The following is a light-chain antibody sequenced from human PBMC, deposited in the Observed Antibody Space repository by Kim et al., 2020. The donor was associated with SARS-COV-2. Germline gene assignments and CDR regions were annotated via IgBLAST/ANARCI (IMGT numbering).Light chain of an antibody. Sequence: KTITIYCTRSSGSIASNYGQWYQQRPGSSPTTVIYEDNQRPTGVPDRFSGSIDSTSNAASLTISGLKTEDEADYYCQSYDSSNHWVFGGGTQLTVL. CDR1: SGSIASNY. CDR2: EDN. V-gene: IGLV6-57*01. J-gene: IGLJ3*02. CDR3: QSYDSSNHWV.